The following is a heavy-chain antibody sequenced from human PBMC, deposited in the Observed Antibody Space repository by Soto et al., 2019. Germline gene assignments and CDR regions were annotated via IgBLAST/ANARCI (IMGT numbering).Heavy chain of an antibody. CDR1: GFTFSSYG. J-gene: IGHJ6*02. CDR2: IWYDGSNK. CDR3: ARVRWEPFSYYYYYGMDV. D-gene: IGHD1-26*01. V-gene: IGHV3-33*01. Sequence: QVQLVESGGGVVQPGRSLRLSCAASGFTFSSYGMHWVRQAPGKGLEWVAVIWYDGSNKYYADSVKGRLTISRDNSKNTLYLQMNSLRAEDTAVDYCARVRWEPFSYYYYYGMDVWGQGTTVTVSS.